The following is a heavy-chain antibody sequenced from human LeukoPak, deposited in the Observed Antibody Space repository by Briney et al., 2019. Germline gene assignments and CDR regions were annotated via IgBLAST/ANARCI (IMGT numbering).Heavy chain of an antibody. J-gene: IGHJ4*02. V-gene: IGHV3-20*04. D-gene: IGHD6-19*01. CDR2: INWNGDST. CDR3: ARGLVAVAGTGDY. Sequence: GSLRLSCAASGFTFDDYGMIWVRQAPGKGLEWVSGINWNGDSTGYADSVKGRFTISRDNAKNFLYLQMNSLRAEDTAFYYCARGLVAVAGTGDYWGQGTLVTVSS. CDR1: GFTFDDYG.